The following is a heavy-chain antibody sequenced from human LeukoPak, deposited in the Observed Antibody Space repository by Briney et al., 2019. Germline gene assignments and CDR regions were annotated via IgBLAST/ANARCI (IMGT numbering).Heavy chain of an antibody. CDR3: ARALPLAAGDAFEI. V-gene: IGHV4-59*01. Sequence: SETLSLTCTVSGGSISSYYWSWIRQPPGKGLEWIGYIYYSGSTNYNPSLKSRVTISVDTSKNQFSLKLSSVTAADTAVYYCARALPLAAGDAFEIWGQGTMVTVSS. CDR2: IYYSGST. D-gene: IGHD6-25*01. CDR1: GGSISSYY. J-gene: IGHJ3*02.